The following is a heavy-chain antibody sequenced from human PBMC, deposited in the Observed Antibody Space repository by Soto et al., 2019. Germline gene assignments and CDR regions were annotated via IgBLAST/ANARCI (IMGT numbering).Heavy chain of an antibody. CDR2: ISAYNGNT. J-gene: IGHJ4*02. V-gene: IGHV1-18*04. Sequence: QVQLVQSGAEVKKPGASVKVSCKASGYTFTSYGISWVRQAPGQGLEWMGWISAYNGNTNYAQKLQGRVTMTTDTSTSTAYMELRSLRSDDTAVYYCARVALGYCTNVVCSVGDYWGQGTLVTVSS. CDR3: ARVALGYCTNVVCSVGDY. D-gene: IGHD2-8*01. CDR1: GYTFTSYG.